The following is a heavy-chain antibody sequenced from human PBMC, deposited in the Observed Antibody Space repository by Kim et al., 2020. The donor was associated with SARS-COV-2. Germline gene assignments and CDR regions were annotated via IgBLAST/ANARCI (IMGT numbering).Heavy chain of an antibody. CDR2: ISSSSYI. J-gene: IGHJ4*02. CDR1: GFTFSSYS. V-gene: IGHV3-21*01. D-gene: IGHD5-12*01. Sequence: GGSLRLSCAASGFTFSSYSMNWVRQAPGKGLEWVSSISSSSYIYYADSLKGRFTISRDNAKNSLYLQMNSLRAEDTAVYYCARDSGYSGYEHFDYWGQGTLVTVSS. CDR3: ARDSGYSGYEHFDY.